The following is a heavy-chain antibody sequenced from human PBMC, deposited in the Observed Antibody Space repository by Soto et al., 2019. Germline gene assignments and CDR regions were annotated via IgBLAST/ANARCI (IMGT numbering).Heavy chain of an antibody. CDR1: GFTFSNAW. Sequence: GGSLKLSCAASGFTFSNAWMSWVRQAPGKGLEWVGRIKRKTDGGTTNYAAPLKGGFTSSRDDSKNTLYLKMNSLKTEETAVYYCTTDLFGGGGFDYWGQGTLVTVSS. D-gene: IGHD3-16*01. V-gene: IGHV3-15*01. CDR2: IKRKTDGGTT. J-gene: IGHJ4*02. CDR3: TTDLFGGGGFDY.